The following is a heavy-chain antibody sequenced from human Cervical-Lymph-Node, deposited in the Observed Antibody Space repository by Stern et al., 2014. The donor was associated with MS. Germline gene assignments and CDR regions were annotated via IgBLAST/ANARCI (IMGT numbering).Heavy chain of an antibody. D-gene: IGHD1-1*01. J-gene: IGHJ6*02. V-gene: IGHV1-69*01. CDR3: ARDEIGQTTTHYYYYGMDV. CDR2: IIPIFGAV. CDR1: GGTFSSQA. Sequence: VQLVESGAEVKKPGSSVKVSCKASGGTFSSQAISWVRQAPGQGLEWLGGIIPIFGAVHYAQKFHGRVTMTADESTSTVYMELRSLRSEDTAVYYCARDEIGQTTTHYYYYGMDVWGQGTTVTVSS.